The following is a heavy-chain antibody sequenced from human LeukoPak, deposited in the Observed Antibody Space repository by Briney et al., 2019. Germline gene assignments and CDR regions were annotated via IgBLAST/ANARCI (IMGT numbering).Heavy chain of an antibody. D-gene: IGHD6-13*01. CDR2: IYHSGIT. Sequence: SETLSLTCTVSGGSISSGDYYWSWIRQPPGKGLEWIGHIYHSGITYYNPSLKSRVTFLVDTSKNQFSLKVNSVTAADTAVYHCASARAYSSSWYYFDYCGQGTLVTVSS. V-gene: IGHV4-30-4*08. J-gene: IGHJ4*02. CDR3: ASARAYSSSWYYFDY. CDR1: GGSISSGDYY.